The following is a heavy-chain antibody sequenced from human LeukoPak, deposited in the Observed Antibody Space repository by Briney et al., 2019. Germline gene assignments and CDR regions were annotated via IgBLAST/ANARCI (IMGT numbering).Heavy chain of an antibody. V-gene: IGHV4-34*01. CDR3: ARRIVGATGPDY. J-gene: IGHJ4*02. D-gene: IGHD1-26*01. Sequence: PSETLSLTCAVYGGSFSGYYWSWIRQPPGKGLEWIGEINHSGSTNYNPSLKSRVTISVDTSKDQFSLKLSSVTAADTAVYYCARRIVGATGPDYWGQGTLVTVSS. CDR2: INHSGST. CDR1: GGSFSGYY.